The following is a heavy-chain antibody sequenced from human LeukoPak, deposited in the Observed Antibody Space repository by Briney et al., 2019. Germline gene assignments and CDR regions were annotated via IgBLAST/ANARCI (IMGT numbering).Heavy chain of an antibody. Sequence: GGSLRLSCAASGFTFDDYAMHWVRQAPGKGLEWVSAISGSGGSTYYADSVKGRFTISRDNSKNTLYLQMNSLRAEDTAVYYCAKDTTRNDILTGSSFDYWGQGTLVTVSS. CDR1: GFTFDDYA. J-gene: IGHJ4*02. CDR3: AKDTTRNDILTGSSFDY. V-gene: IGHV3-23*01. CDR2: ISGSGGST. D-gene: IGHD3-9*01.